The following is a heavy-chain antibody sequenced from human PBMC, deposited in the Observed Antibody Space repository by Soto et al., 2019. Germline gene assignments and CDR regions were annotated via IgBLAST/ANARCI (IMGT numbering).Heavy chain of an antibody. CDR3: ARYFRAGATYSGPSYYAMEV. CDR2: IRYDGSNQ. V-gene: IGHV3-33*01. CDR1: GFTFSTYG. Sequence: GGSLRLSCAASGFTFSTYGMHLVRQAPGKGLEWVAGIRYDGSNQYYADSVKGQFTISRYNSKNTLYMQMDSLRADDTAVYYCARYFRAGATYSGPSYYAMEVWGEGTTVTVSS. J-gene: IGHJ6*04. D-gene: IGHD1-26*01.